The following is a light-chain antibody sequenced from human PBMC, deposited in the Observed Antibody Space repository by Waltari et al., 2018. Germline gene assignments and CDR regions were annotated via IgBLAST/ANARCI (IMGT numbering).Light chain of an antibody. Sequence: DIQMTQSPSTLSASVGDRVTITCRASQSISSWLAWDQQKPGKSPKLLIYKASSLGRGVPSRFSGSGSGTEFTLTISSLQPDDFATYYCQQYNSYPWTFGQGTKVEIK. V-gene: IGKV1-5*03. CDR3: QQYNSYPWT. CDR1: QSISSW. J-gene: IGKJ1*01. CDR2: KAS.